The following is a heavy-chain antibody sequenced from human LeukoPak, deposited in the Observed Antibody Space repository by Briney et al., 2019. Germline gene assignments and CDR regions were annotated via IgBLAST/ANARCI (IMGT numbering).Heavy chain of an antibody. CDR3: ARAWVIARLGDAFDI. J-gene: IGHJ3*02. D-gene: IGHD7-27*01. V-gene: IGHV1-58*02. CDR2: IVVGSGNT. Sequence: SVKVSCKASGFTFTSSAMQWVRQARGQRLEWIGWIVVGSGNTGYAQKFQGRVTMTRNTSMSTAYMELSSLRSEDTAVYYCARAWVIARLGDAFDIWGQGTVVTVSS. CDR1: GFTFTSSA.